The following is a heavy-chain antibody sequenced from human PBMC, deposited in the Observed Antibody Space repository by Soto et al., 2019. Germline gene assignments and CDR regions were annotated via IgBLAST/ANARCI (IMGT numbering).Heavy chain of an antibody. V-gene: IGHV3-33*01. J-gene: IGHJ3*02. D-gene: IGHD5-18*01. Sequence: QVQLVESGGGVVQPGRSLRLSCAASGFTFSSYGMHWVRQAPGKGLEWVAVIWYDGSNKYYADSVKGRFTISRDNYKNTLYLQMNSLRAEDTAVYYCARESYGYGGGAFDIWGQGTMVTVSS. CDR1: GFTFSSYG. CDR3: ARESYGYGGGAFDI. CDR2: IWYDGSNK.